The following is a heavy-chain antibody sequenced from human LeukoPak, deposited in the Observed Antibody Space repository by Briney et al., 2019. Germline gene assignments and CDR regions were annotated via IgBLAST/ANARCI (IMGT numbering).Heavy chain of an antibody. V-gene: IGHV3-53*01. D-gene: IGHD3-3*01. Sequence: GGSLRLSCAASGFTVSSNYMSWVRQAPGKGLEWVSVIYSGGSTYYADSVKGRFTISRDNSKNTLYPQMNSLRAEDTAAYYCARDSYDFWSGRDYYYGMDVWGQGTTVTVSS. J-gene: IGHJ6*02. CDR3: ARDSYDFWSGRDYYYGMDV. CDR1: GFTVSSNY. CDR2: IYSGGST.